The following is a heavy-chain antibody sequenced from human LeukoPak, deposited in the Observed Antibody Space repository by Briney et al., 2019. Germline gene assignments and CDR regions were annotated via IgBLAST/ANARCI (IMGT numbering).Heavy chain of an antibody. J-gene: IGHJ3*02. CDR2: ISYDGSNK. D-gene: IGHD5-12*01. CDR3: ARGDRGYSGYEESDAFDI. CDR1: GFTFSSYA. Sequence: GGSLRLSCAASGFTFSSYAMHWVRQAPGKGLEWVAVISYDGSNKYYADSVKGRFTISRDNSKNTLYLQMNSLRAEDTAVYYCARGDRGYSGYEESDAFDIWGQGTMVTVSS. V-gene: IGHV3-30-3*01.